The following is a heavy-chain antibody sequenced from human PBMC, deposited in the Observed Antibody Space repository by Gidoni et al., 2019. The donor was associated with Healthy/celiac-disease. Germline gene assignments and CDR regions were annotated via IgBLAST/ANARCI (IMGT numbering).Heavy chain of an antibody. V-gene: IGHV1-2*02. D-gene: IGHD6-19*01. CDR1: GSPFTGYY. CDR2: IHPNSGGT. Sequence: QVQLVQSGAEVKKPGASVKVSCKASGSPFTGYYMHWVRQAPGQGLEWMGWIHPNSGGTNYAQKFQGRVTMTRDTSISTAYMELSRLRSDDTAVYYCARRIAVAGNGMDVWGQGTTVTVSS. CDR3: ARRIAVAGNGMDV. J-gene: IGHJ6*02.